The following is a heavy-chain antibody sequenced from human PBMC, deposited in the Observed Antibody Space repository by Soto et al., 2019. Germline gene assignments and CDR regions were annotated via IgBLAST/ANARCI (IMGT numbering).Heavy chain of an antibody. D-gene: IGHD3-3*01. CDR1: GFTFSSYA. J-gene: IGHJ5*02. V-gene: IGHV3-30-3*01. CDR3: ARDQEYYDFWSGYFWS. Sequence: GGSLRLSCAASGFTFSSYAMHWVRQAPGKGLEWVAVISYDGSNKYYADSVKGRFTISRDNSKNTLYLQMNSLRAEDTAVYYCARDQEYYDFWSGYFWSWGQGTLVTVSS. CDR2: ISYDGSNK.